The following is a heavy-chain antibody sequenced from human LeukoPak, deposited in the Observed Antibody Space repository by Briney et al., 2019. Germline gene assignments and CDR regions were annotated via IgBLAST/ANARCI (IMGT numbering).Heavy chain of an antibody. Sequence: SETLSLTCAVSGYSISSGYYWGWIRQPPGKGLEWIGSIYHTGTTHYNASLRTRVTISVDTSKNQFSLKLTSVTAADTAVYYCARVLAGSGNYDYWGQGPLVTVSS. CDR2: IYHTGTT. J-gene: IGHJ4*02. D-gene: IGHD3-10*01. CDR3: ARVLAGSGNYDY. V-gene: IGHV4-38-2*01. CDR1: GYSISSGYY.